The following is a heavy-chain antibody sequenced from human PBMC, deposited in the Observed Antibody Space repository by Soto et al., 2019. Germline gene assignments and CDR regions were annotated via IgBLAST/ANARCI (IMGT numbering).Heavy chain of an antibody. CDR2: IIPIFGTA. CDR3: ATSGGMTTVTTGGDY. CDR1: GGTFSSYA. D-gene: IGHD4-17*01. V-gene: IGHV1-69*12. Sequence: QVQLVQSGAEVKKPGSSVKVSCKASGGTFSSYAISWVRQAPGQGLEWMGGIIPIFGTANYAQKFQGRVTTXXDXSXXTAYMELSSLRSEDTAVYYCATSGGMTTVTTGGDYWGQGTLVTVSS. J-gene: IGHJ4*02.